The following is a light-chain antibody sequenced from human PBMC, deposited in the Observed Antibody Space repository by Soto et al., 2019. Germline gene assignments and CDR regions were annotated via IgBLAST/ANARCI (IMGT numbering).Light chain of an antibody. CDR3: CSYAGSSTRV. Sequence: QSVLTQPSPVSGSPGQTIPLSCTGTRSDVGKYNLVSWYQQQPGKVPKLMIYEVTKRPSGGSYRFSGSKSGNTASLTISGLQAEDEADYYCCSYAGSSTRVFGTGPKVPVL. CDR2: EVT. J-gene: IGLJ1*01. CDR1: RSDVGKYNL. V-gene: IGLV2-23*02.